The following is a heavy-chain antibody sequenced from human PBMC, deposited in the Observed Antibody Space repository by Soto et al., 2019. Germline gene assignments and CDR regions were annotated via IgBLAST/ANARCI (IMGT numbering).Heavy chain of an antibody. J-gene: IGHJ4*02. CDR2: IRAGGGTT. V-gene: IGHV3-23*01. CDR3: AKPPRSVSGNAY. D-gene: IGHD3-10*01. Sequence: GGSLRLSCAASGFSFSSYTMSWVRQTPGKGLAWVSSIRAGGGTTYYADSVKGRFTISRDNSKNTLYLQMNSLGVEDTAVYFCAKPPRSVSGNAYWGQGTPVTVSS. CDR1: GFSFSSYT.